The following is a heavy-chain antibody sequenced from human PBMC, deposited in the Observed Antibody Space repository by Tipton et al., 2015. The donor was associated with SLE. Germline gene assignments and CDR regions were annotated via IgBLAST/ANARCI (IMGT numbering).Heavy chain of an antibody. CDR1: GGSISTSSSS. CDR3: ARAPGGSNGFLDY. V-gene: IGHV4-39*07. Sequence: TLSLTCSVSGGSISTSSSSWGWIHQPPGKGLEWIGNVYYSGTTNYNPSLKSRVTLSVDTSKSQFSLRLTSVTAADTAVYYCARAPGGSNGFLDYWGQGTLVTVST. D-gene: IGHD4-23*01. J-gene: IGHJ4*02. CDR2: VYYSGTT.